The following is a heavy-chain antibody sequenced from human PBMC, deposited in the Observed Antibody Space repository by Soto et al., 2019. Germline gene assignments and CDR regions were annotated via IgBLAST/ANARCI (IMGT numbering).Heavy chain of an antibody. D-gene: IGHD2-2*01. V-gene: IGHV1-69*02. Sequence: GAAVKVSCKASGGTFSSYTISWVPQALGQVLEWMGRIIPILGIANYAQKFQGRVTITADKSTSTAYMELSSLGSEDTAVYYCARHYYCSSTSCYASEFAFDIWGQGTMVTVSS. CDR3: ARHYYCSSTSCYASEFAFDI. CDR2: IIPILGIA. CDR1: GGTFSSYT. J-gene: IGHJ3*02.